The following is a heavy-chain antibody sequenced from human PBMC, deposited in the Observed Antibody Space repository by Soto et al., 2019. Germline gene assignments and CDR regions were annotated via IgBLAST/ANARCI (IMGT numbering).Heavy chain of an antibody. CDR2: SYHSGST. V-gene: IGHV4-30-2*01. CDR1: GGSISSGGYS. D-gene: IGHD3-10*01. CDR3: ARDSGYYYGSGRGWFDA. J-gene: IGHJ5*02. Sequence: PSETLSLTCAVSGGSISSGGYSWSWIRQPPGKGLEWIGYSYHSGSTYYNPSLKSRVTISVDRSKNQFSLKLSSVTAADTAVYYCARDSGYYYGSGRGWFDAWGQGTLVTVSS.